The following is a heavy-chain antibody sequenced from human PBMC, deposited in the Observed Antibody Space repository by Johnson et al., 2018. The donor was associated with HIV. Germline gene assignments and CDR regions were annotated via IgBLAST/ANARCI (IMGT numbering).Heavy chain of an antibody. D-gene: IGHD4-17*01. J-gene: IGHJ3*02. CDR3: AKDIGVTTPWDAFDI. V-gene: IGHV3-NL1*01. CDR1: ANTFSRFA. CDR2: IYSGGRA. Sequence: VQLVESGGGLVQPRGSLRLPCAASANTFSRFAFHWVRQAPGEGLEWVSIIYSGGRAYYADSVKGRFIISRDNAKNSLYLQMNSLRAEDTALYYCAKDIGVTTPWDAFDIWGQGTMVTVSS.